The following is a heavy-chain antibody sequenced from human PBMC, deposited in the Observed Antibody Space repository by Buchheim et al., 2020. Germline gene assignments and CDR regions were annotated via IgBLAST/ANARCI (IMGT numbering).Heavy chain of an antibody. CDR1: GFTFSSYD. Sequence: EVQLVESGGGLVQPGGSLRLSCAASGFTFSSYDMQWIRQVTGKGLEWVSAVGMAGDTHYSASVRGRFTISRENAKNSLYLQMNNLRAGDTAVYYCARDPSGRGMDVWGQGTT. V-gene: IGHV3-13*04. J-gene: IGHJ6*02. CDR2: VGMAGDT. CDR3: ARDPSGRGMDV.